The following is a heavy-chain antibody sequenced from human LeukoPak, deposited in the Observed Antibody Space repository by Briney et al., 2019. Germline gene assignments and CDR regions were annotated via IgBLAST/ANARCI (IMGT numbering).Heavy chain of an antibody. V-gene: IGHV1-18*01. CDR2: ISAYNGNT. J-gene: IGHJ4*02. CDR3: AGPLYYDILTGYFGDDY. D-gene: IGHD3-9*01. CDR1: GYTFTSYG. Sequence: ASVKVSCKASGYTFTSYGISWVRQAPGQGLEWMGWISAYNGNTNYAQKLQGRVTMTTDTSTSTAYMELRSLRSDDTAVYYCAGPLYYDILTGYFGDDYWGQGTLVTVSS.